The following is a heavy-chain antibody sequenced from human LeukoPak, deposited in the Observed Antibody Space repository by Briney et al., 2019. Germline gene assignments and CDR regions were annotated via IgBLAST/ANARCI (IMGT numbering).Heavy chain of an antibody. CDR1: GGSISSSNW. CDR3: ARDTEPPNSSSWYKDAFDI. Sequence: SETLSLTCAVSGGSISSSNWWSWVRQPPGKGLEWIGEIYHSGSTNYNPSLKGRVTISVDKSKNQFSLKLSSVTAADTAVYYCARDTEPPNSSSWYKDAFDIWGQGTMVTVSS. CDR2: IYHSGST. J-gene: IGHJ3*02. V-gene: IGHV4-4*02. D-gene: IGHD6-13*01.